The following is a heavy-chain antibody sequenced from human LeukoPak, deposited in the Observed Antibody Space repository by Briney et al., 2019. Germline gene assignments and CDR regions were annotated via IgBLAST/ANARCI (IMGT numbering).Heavy chain of an antibody. V-gene: IGHV3-15*01. Sequence: GGSLRLSCAASGFNFNSAWMSWVRQAPGKGLEWVGRIKSKTDGGTTDYAPPVKGRFSISRDDSKNTLYLHMNSLRTEDTAVHYCTTPPLFTYYYGSGSYSYWGQGTLVTVSS. CDR3: TTPPLFTYYYGSGSYSY. CDR2: IKSKTDGGTT. J-gene: IGHJ4*02. CDR1: GFNFNSAW. D-gene: IGHD3-10*01.